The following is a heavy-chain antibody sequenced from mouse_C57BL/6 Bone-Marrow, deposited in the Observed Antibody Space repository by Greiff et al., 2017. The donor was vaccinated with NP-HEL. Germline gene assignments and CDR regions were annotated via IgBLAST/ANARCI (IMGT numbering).Heavy chain of an antibody. V-gene: IGHV1-82*01. J-gene: IGHJ2*01. D-gene: IGHD1-1*01. CDR2: IYPGDGDT. CDR1: GYAFSSSW. Sequence: QVHVKQSGPELVKPGASVKISCKASGYAFSSSWMNWVKQRPGKGLEWIGRIYPGDGDTNYNGKFKGKATLTADKSSSTAYMQLSSLTSEDSAVYFCARSAYYYGSSYYFDYWGQGTTLTVSS. CDR3: ARSAYYYGSSYYFDY.